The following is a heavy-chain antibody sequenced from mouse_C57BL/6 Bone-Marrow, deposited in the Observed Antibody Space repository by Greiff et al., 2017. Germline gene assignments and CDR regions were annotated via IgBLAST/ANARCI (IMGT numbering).Heavy chain of an antibody. V-gene: IGHV1-59*01. Sequence: QVQLQQPGAELVRPGTSVKLSCKASGYTFTSYWMHWVKQRPGQGLEWIGVIDPSDSYTNYNQKFKGKATLTVDTSSSTAYMQLSSLTSEDSAVYYCARGPTVVANDFDYWGQGTTLTVSS. CDR1: GYTFTSYW. J-gene: IGHJ2*01. D-gene: IGHD1-1*01. CDR3: ARGPTVVANDFDY. CDR2: IDPSDSYT.